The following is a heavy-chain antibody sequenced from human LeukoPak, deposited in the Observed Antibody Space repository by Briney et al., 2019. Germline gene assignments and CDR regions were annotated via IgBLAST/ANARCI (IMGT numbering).Heavy chain of an antibody. CDR2: IIPILGIA. J-gene: IGHJ5*02. CDR3: ARDHNHYDSSGHYYL. Sequence: ASVKVSCKASGGTFSSYAISWVRQAPGQGLEWMGRIIPILGIANYAQKFQGRVTITADKSTSTAYMELSSLRSEDTAVYYCARDHNHYDSSGHYYLWGRGTLVTVSS. CDR1: GGTFSSYA. D-gene: IGHD3-22*01. V-gene: IGHV1-69*04.